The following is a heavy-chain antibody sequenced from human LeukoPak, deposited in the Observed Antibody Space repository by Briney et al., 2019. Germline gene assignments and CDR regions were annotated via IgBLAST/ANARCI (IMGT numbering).Heavy chain of an antibody. CDR3: ARGVGWRIRYFDY. Sequence: SETLSLTCAVYGGSFSGYYWSWIRQPPGKGLEWIGEINHSGSTNYNPSLKSRVTVSVDTSKNQFSLKLSSVTAADTAVYYCARGVGWRIRYFDYWGQGTLVTVSS. J-gene: IGHJ4*02. V-gene: IGHV4-34*01. CDR1: GGSFSGYY. D-gene: IGHD2-21*01. CDR2: INHSGST.